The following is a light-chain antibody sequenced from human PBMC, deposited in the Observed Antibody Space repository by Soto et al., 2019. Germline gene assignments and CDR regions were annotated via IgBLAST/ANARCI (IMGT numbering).Light chain of an antibody. CDR2: AAS. CDR1: QSIDTS. Sequence: ILLTQSPSSLSASVGDRVTITCRASQSIDTSLAWYQQTPGKAPKLLIYAASNCQSGVPARFSGSGSGTHFTLTISGVQPEDVATYYCQQLHRCPITFGQGTRLEIK. J-gene: IGKJ5*01. CDR3: QQLHRCPIT. V-gene: IGKV1-9*01.